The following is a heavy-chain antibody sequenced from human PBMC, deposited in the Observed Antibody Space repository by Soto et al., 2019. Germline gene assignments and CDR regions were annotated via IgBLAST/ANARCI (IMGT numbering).Heavy chain of an antibody. CDR1: GFTFSSYS. V-gene: IGHV3-48*01. Sequence: GGSLRLSCAASGFTFSSYSMNWVRQAPGKGLEWVSYISSSSSTIYYADSVKGRFTISRDNAKNSLYLQMNSLRAEDTAVYYCARGVYGSGSYYKRHYYYMDVWGKGTTVTVSS. D-gene: IGHD3-10*01. CDR3: ARGVYGSGSYYKRHYYYMDV. J-gene: IGHJ6*03. CDR2: ISSSSSTI.